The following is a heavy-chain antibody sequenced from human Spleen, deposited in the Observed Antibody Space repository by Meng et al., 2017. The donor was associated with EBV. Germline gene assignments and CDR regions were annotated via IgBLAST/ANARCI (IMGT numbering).Heavy chain of an antibody. CDR3: ARHYRTGGVCHYYFDS. J-gene: IGHJ4*02. V-gene: IGHV3-21*01. CDR2: ISSSSNYI. D-gene: IGHD2-8*02. Sequence: EVQLVESGGGLVKPGGSLRLSCAASGFTFSSYSMNWVRQAPGKGLEWVSSISSSSNYIYYADSVKGRFTISRDNAKNSLYLQMNSLRAEDTAVYYCARHYRTGGVCHYYFDSWGQGTLVTVAS. CDR1: GFTFSSYS.